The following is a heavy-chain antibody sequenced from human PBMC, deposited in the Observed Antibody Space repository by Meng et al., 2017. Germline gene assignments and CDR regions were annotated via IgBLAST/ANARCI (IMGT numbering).Heavy chain of an antibody. D-gene: IGHD1-26*01. CDR1: GGSSSSSCCD. J-gene: IGHJ5*02. Sequence: QRLREGAGPGVWNPWATPSPTCTASGGSSSSSCCDWVRNRQPQGKGLEWIGIIYYSGSTYYTPSLKSRVTISVDTSKIQFSLKLGSVTAADTAVYYFGRVGSYYGDWFDPWGQGTLVTVSS. V-gene: IGHV4-39*07. CDR3: GRVGSYYGDWFDP. CDR2: IYYSGST.